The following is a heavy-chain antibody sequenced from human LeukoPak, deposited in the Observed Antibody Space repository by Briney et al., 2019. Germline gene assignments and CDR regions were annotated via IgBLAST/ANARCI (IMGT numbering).Heavy chain of an antibody. CDR3: AKSSYYDSSGYYREYYFDY. CDR1: GFTFSNAW. D-gene: IGHD3-22*01. V-gene: IGHV3-23*01. CDR2: VSGSGGST. Sequence: PGGSLRLSCAASGFTFSNAWMSWVRQAPGKGLEWVSSVSGSGGSTYYADSVKGRFTISRDNSKSTLFLQMNSLRAEDTAVYYCAKSSYYDSSGYYREYYFDYWGQGTLVTVSS. J-gene: IGHJ4*02.